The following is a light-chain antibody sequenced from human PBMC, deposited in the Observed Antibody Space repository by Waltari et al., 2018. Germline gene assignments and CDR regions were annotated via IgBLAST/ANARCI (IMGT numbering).Light chain of an antibody. CDR3: QSYDSALRNVV. CDR2: GNS. V-gene: IGLV1-40*01. J-gene: IGLJ2*01. CDR1: RSNFGAGSD. Sequence: QSALTQPPSLSGAPGQRVSISCTGKRSNFGAGSDVHGYQQLPGAAPKLLIYGNSNRPSGVPDRFSGSKSGTSASLAITGLQADDEADYYCQSYDSALRNVVFGGGTKLTVL.